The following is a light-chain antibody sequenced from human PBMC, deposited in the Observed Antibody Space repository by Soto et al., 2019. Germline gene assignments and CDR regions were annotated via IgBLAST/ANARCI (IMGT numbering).Light chain of an antibody. J-gene: IGKJ1*01. CDR1: QSISSR. CDR2: DAS. V-gene: IGKV1-5*01. CDR3: QQYNSYSPWT. Sequence: DIQMTQSPSTLSASVGDRVTITCRASQSISSRLAWYRQKPGKAPKLLIYDASSLESGVPSRFSGSGSGTEFTLTISSLQPDDFATYYCQQYNSYSPWTFGQGTKVEIK.